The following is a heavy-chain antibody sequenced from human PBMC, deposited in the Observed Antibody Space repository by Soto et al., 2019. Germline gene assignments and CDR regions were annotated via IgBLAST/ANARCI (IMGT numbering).Heavy chain of an antibody. Sequence: QVQLVQSGAEVKKPGSSVKVSCKASGGTFSSYAISWVRQAPGQGLEWMGGIIPIFGTANYAQKFQGRVTINADESTSTAYMERSSLRSENTAVYYGARGQRVAATCYYYGMDVWGQGTTVTVSS. CDR2: IIPIFGTA. D-gene: IGHD2-15*01. J-gene: IGHJ6*02. CDR3: ARGQRVAATCYYYGMDV. V-gene: IGHV1-69*12. CDR1: GGTFSSYA.